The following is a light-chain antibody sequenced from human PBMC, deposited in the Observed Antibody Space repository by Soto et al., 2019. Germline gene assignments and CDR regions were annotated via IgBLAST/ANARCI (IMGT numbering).Light chain of an antibody. Sequence: DIQMTQSPSALSASVGDRVTITCRGSQGISSWLAWYQQKPGKAPRLLIYKASSLASGVPSSFSGSGSGTEFTLTISSLQPEDVATYHCQQHTTFGQGTKVEI. CDR1: QGISSW. V-gene: IGKV1-5*03. CDR3: QQHTT. J-gene: IGKJ1*01. CDR2: KAS.